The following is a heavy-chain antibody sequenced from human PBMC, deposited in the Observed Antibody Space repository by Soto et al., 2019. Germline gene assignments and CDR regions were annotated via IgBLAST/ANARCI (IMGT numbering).Heavy chain of an antibody. D-gene: IGHD2-2*01. J-gene: IGHJ4*02. V-gene: IGHV3-73*01. Sequence: QTGGSLRLSCAASGFAFRGSTVHWVRQAPGKGLEWIGRMRTKANNYATTYIESIKGRFTVSRDDSKNMAFLQMNSLKTEDTAVYYCTTLIYCNSSSCYLYWGQGTPVTV. CDR2: MRTKANNYAT. CDR3: TTLIYCNSSSCYLY. CDR1: GFAFRGST.